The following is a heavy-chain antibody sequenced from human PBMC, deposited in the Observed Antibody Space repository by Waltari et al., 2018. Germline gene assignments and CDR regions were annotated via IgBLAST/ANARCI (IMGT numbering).Heavy chain of an antibody. Sequence: QVQLVQSGAEVTKPGSSVKVSCKASGGTFSSYAISWVRQAPGQGLEWMGGIIPIFGTANYAQKFQGRVTITADKSTSTAYMELSSLRSEDTAVYYCASAYCGGDCSPYYYYYYMDVWGKGTTVTVSS. CDR1: GGTFSSYA. CDR2: IIPIFGTA. V-gene: IGHV1-69*14. D-gene: IGHD2-21*01. CDR3: ASAYCGGDCSPYYYYYYMDV. J-gene: IGHJ6*03.